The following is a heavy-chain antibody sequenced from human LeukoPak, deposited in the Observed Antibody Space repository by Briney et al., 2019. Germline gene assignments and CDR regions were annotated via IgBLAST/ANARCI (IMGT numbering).Heavy chain of an antibody. CDR2: ISSSSSTI. J-gene: IGHJ3*02. CDR3: ARDPNYGDYGAHDAFDI. Sequence: PGGSLRLSCAASGFTFISYSMNWVRQAPGKGLEWVSYISSSSSTIYYADSVKGRFTISRDNAKNSLYLQMNSLRAEDTAVYYCARDPNYGDYGAHDAFDIWGQGTMVTVSS. D-gene: IGHD4-17*01. CDR1: GFTFISYS. V-gene: IGHV3-48*01.